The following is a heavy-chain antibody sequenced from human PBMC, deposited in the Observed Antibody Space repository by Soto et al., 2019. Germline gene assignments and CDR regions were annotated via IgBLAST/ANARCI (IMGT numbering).Heavy chain of an antibody. CDR2: IIPIFGTP. J-gene: IGHJ5*02. Sequence: QVQLVQSGAEVKKPGSSVKVSCKASGGTFSTYTFSWVRQAPGQGLEWMERIIPIFGTPYYAQNFQGRVKITADKSTSTAYMELSSLRSDDTAVYFCARVIDCRGYCTDKPTWLAPWGQGTLVTVSS. V-gene: IGHV1-69*06. CDR1: GGTFSTYT. D-gene: IGHD2-8*01. CDR3: ARVIDCRGYCTDKPTWLAP.